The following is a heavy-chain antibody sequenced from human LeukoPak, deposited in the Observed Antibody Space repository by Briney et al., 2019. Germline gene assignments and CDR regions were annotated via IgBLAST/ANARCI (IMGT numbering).Heavy chain of an antibody. CDR2: IWYDGSNK. J-gene: IGHJ4*02. V-gene: IGHV3-33*06. D-gene: IGHD3-3*01. Sequence: GGSLRLSCVASGFTFSSYGMHWVRQAPGKGLEWVAVIWYDGSNKYYADSVKGRFTISRDNSKNTLSLQMNSLRAEDTAVYYCAKADPPYYDFWSGYPAINFDYWGQGTLVTVSS. CDR1: GFTFSSYG. CDR3: AKADPPYYDFWSGYPAINFDY.